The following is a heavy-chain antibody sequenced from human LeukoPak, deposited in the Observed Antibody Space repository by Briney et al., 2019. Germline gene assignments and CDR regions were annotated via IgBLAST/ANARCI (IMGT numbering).Heavy chain of an antibody. V-gene: IGHV4-30-4*02. CDR2: ISYSGNT. Sequence: SETLSLTCSVSGGSVSSNNHYWTWIRQPPGKGLEWIGYISYSGNTYYNPSLKSRLIISVDTSKNQFSLKLSSVTAADTAVYYCARGKGVADYWGQGTLVTVSS. CDR1: GGSVSSNNHY. J-gene: IGHJ4*02. D-gene: IGHD2-8*01. CDR3: ARGKGVADY.